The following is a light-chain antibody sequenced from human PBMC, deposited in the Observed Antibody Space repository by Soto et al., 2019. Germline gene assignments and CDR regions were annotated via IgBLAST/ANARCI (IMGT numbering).Light chain of an antibody. CDR1: SSNIGINT. J-gene: IGLJ1*01. CDR2: TNN. CDR3: AAWDDSLNGLV. Sequence: QSVLTQPPSASGTHGQRGPISFSGSSSNIGINTVSLYQQLPGTAPKLLIYTNNQRPSGVPDRFSGSKSGTSASLAISGLQSEDEADYYCAAWDDSLNGLVFGTGTKVTVL. V-gene: IGLV1-44*01.